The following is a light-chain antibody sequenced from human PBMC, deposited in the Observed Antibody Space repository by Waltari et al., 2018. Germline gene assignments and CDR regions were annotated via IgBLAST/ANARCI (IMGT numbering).Light chain of an antibody. V-gene: IGKV1-17*01. CDR1: QGIRSN. CDR3: LQHDNYPLT. CDR2: AAT. J-gene: IGKJ4*01. Sequence: DIQMTQSPSSLSASVGDTVAITCRASQGIRSNLNWFQQKPGKSPKLLVYAATTLQSGVPSGFSGSGSGTEVTLTISSLKPEDFAIYRCLQHDNYPLTFGGGTKVEIK.